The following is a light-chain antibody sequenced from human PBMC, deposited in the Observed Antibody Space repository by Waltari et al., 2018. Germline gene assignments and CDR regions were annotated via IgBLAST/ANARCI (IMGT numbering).Light chain of an antibody. V-gene: IGKV1-33*01. Sequence: DIQMTQSPSALSASVGDRVTITCQASQDISNYLNWYQQKPGNAPKLLIYDASNLETGVPSRFSGSGYATDFTFTISSLQPEDIATYYCQQYDNLLFTFGPGTKVEI. CDR1: QDISNY. J-gene: IGKJ3*01. CDR2: DAS. CDR3: QQYDNLLFT.